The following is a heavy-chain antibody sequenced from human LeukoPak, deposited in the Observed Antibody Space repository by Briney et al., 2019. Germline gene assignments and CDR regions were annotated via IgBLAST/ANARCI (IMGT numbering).Heavy chain of an antibody. Sequence: GGSLRLSCVAGGFTFSDRYMSWIRQAPGKGMEWVAYISPNADIIHYADSVKGRFTISRDSSKNTLYLQMNSLRAEDTAVYYCAKAGEQWLDRVYFDYWGQGTLVTVSS. CDR3: AKAGEQWLDRVYFDY. V-gene: IGHV3-11*01. D-gene: IGHD6-19*01. CDR1: GFTFSDRY. CDR2: ISPNADII. J-gene: IGHJ4*02.